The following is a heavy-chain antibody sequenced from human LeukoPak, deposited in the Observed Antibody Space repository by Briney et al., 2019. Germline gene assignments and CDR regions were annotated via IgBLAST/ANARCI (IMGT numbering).Heavy chain of an antibody. V-gene: IGHV1-18*01. J-gene: IGHJ4*02. Sequence: GASVKVSCKASGYSFVGYGITWVRQAPGQGLEWMGWFNPENGNTNYAQKLQGRVTMTTDTSTSTAYMELRSLRSDDTAVYYCARDRYYDSSGYPDFDYWGQGTLVTVSS. CDR3: ARDRYYDSSGYPDFDY. D-gene: IGHD3-22*01. CDR2: FNPENGNT. CDR1: GYSFVGYG.